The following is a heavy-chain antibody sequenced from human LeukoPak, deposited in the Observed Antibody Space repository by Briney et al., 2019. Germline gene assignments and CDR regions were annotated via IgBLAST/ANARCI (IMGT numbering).Heavy chain of an antibody. CDR3: ARIIVVTSTDYFDS. J-gene: IGHJ4*02. D-gene: IGHD2/OR15-2a*01. CDR2: IFYSGIT. V-gene: IGHV4-39*01. CDR1: GGSISSSLYY. Sequence: PSETLSLTCTVSGGSISSSLYYWGWIRQPPGKGREWIGSIFYSGITYYNPSLQSRVTISVDTSKSQFSLHLSSVTAADTALYYCARIIVVTSTDYFDSWGQGTLVTVSS.